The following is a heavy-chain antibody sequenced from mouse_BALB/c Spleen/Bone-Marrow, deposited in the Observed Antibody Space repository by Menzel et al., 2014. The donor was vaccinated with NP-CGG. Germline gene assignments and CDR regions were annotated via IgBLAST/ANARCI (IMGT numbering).Heavy chain of an antibody. V-gene: IGHV7-3*02. CDR2: IRNKANGYTT. Sequence: EVQGVESGGGLVQPGGSLRLSCATSGFTFXDYYMSWVRQPPGRALEWLGFIRNKANGYTTEYSASVKGRFTISRDNSQSILYLQMNTLRAEDSATYYCARDYGNYVRFAYWGQGTLVTVSA. CDR1: GFTFXDYY. D-gene: IGHD2-1*01. J-gene: IGHJ3*01. CDR3: ARDYGNYVRFAY.